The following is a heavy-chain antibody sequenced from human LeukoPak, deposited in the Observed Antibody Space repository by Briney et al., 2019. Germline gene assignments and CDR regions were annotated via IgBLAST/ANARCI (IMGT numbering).Heavy chain of an antibody. CDR1: GGSISSSSYY. J-gene: IGHJ6*03. Sequence: SETLSLTCTVSGGSISSSSYYWGWIRQPPGKGLEWIGSIYYSGSTYYNPSLKSRVTISVDTSKNQFSLKLSSVTAADTAVYYCARRRLHYVYYYYMDVWGKGTTVTVSS. CDR2: IYYSGST. D-gene: IGHD4-17*01. V-gene: IGHV4-39*07. CDR3: ARRRLHYVYYYYMDV.